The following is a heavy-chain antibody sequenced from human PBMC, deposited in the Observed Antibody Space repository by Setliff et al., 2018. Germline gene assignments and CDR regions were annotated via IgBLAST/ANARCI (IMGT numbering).Heavy chain of an antibody. V-gene: IGHV1-69*06. D-gene: IGHD3-16*01. CDR3: ARELRSPYWHLDS. CDR1: GDTFSTYA. CDR2: IIPLLETA. J-gene: IGHJ5*01. Sequence: ASVKVSCKASGDTFSTYALSWVRQAPGQGLEWMGGIIPLLETAKYAQKFQGRVTITADKSTSTGYMELRSLRSDDTAVYYCARELRSPYWHLDSWGQGTQVTVSS.